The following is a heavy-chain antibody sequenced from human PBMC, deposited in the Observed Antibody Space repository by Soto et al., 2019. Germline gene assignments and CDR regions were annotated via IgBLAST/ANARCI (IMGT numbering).Heavy chain of an antibody. J-gene: IGHJ4*02. Sequence: GGSLRLSCAASGLTFSGHWMTWVRQTPGEGLQWVAAIKLDGSETFYVDSVKGRFTISRDNARNSLFLQMDSLRAEDTAVYYCTSRPSGMTYHAVFDFWGQGTLVTVS. V-gene: IGHV3-7*03. CDR2: IKLDGSET. CDR1: GLTFSGHW. D-gene: IGHD2-21*02. CDR3: TSRPSGMTYHAVFDF.